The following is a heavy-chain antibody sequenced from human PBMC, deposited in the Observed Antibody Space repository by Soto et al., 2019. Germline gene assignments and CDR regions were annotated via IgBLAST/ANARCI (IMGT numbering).Heavy chain of an antibody. CDR2: IYPGDSDT. J-gene: IGHJ5*02. Sequence: GESLKISCKGSGYSFTSYWIGWVRQMPGKGLEWMGIIYPGDSDTRYSPSFQGQVTISADKSISTAYLQWSSLKASDTAMYYCARVHYYDSSGYYWFDPWGQGTLVTVSS. CDR1: GYSFTSYW. CDR3: ARVHYYDSSGYYWFDP. V-gene: IGHV5-51*01. D-gene: IGHD3-22*01.